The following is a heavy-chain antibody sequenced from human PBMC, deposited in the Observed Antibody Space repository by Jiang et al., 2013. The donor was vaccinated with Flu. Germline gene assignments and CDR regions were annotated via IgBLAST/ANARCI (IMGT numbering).Heavy chain of an antibody. J-gene: IGHJ3*02. D-gene: IGHD6-19*01. V-gene: IGHV6-1*01. CDR2: TYYGSKWYN. Sequence: SQTLSLTCAISGDSVSSNSVAWNWIRQSPSRGLEWLGRTYYGSKWYNEYAVSVKSRITINPDTSKNQFSLQLNSVTPEDTAMYYCARGVYSTGFDIWGQGTMVTVSS. CDR3: ARGVYSTGFDI. CDR1: GDSVSSNSVA.